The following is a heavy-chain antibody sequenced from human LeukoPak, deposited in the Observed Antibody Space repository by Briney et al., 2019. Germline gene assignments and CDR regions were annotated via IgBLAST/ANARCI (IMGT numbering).Heavy chain of an antibody. J-gene: IGHJ3*02. CDR2: IIPIFGTA. V-gene: IGHV1-69*05. Sequence: ASVKVSCKASGGTFSSYAISWVRQAPGQGLEWMGGIIPIFGTANYAQKFQGRVTITTDESTSTAYMELSSLRSEDTAVYYCARPEQYDDAFDIWGQGTMVTVSS. D-gene: IGHD3-3*01. CDR3: ARPEQYDDAFDI. CDR1: GGTFSSYA.